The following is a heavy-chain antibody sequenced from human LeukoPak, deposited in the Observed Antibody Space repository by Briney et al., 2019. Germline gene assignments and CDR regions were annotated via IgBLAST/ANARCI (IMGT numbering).Heavy chain of an antibody. J-gene: IGHJ4*02. CDR1: GFTFSSYA. V-gene: IGHV3-30*04. CDR2: ISYDGSNK. CDR3: ASAHCSGGSCYDDY. Sequence: GGSLRLSCAASGFTFSSYAMHWVRQAPGKGLEWVAVISYDGSNKYYADSVKGRFTISRDNSKNTLYLQMNSLRAEDTAVCYCASAHCSGGSCYDDYWGQGTLVTVSS. D-gene: IGHD2-15*01.